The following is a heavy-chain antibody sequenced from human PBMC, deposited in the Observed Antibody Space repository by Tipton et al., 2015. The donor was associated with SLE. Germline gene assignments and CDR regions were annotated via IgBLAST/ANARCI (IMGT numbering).Heavy chain of an antibody. D-gene: IGHD3-22*01. CDR3: ARLISGYYAS. CDR2: INIDGDT. Sequence: GSLRLSCAASDLTVSVHYMSWVRQAPGKGLEWVSLINIDGDTYYADSVKGRFTISRDNSKNTLYLQMNSLRAEDTAVYYCARLISGYYASWGQGTLVTVSS. V-gene: IGHV3-66*04. CDR1: DLTVSVHY. J-gene: IGHJ5*02.